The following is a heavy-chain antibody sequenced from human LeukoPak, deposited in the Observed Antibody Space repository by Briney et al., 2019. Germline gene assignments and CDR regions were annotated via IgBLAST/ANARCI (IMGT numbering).Heavy chain of an antibody. D-gene: IGHD5-12*01. CDR1: GGSFSGYY. CDR2: MNHSGST. Sequence: SETLSLTCAVYGGSFSGYYWSWIRQPPGKGLEWIGEMNHSGSTNYNPSLKSRVTISVDTSKNQFSLKLSSVTAADTAVYYCARGGIVAKYYYYYYMDVWGKGTTVTISS. V-gene: IGHV4-34*01. CDR3: ARGGIVAKYYYYYYMDV. J-gene: IGHJ6*03.